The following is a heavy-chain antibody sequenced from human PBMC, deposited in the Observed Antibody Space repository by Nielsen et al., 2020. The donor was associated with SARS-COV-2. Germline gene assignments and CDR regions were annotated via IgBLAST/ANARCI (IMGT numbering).Heavy chain of an antibody. CDR2: INPSGGST. CDR3: ARVEVESSSWYGYYYYGMDV. V-gene: IGHV1-46*01. CDR1: EYTFTSYY. J-gene: IGHJ6*02. D-gene: IGHD6-13*01. Sequence: ASVKVSCKASEYTFTSYYMHWVRQAPGQGLEWMGIINPSGGSTSYAQKFQGRVTMTRDTSTSTVYMELSSLRSEDTAVYYCARVEVESSSWYGYYYYGMDVWGQGTTVTVSS.